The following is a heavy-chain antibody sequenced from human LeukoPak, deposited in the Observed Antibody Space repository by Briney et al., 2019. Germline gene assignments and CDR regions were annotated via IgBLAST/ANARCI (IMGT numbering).Heavy chain of an antibody. CDR2: ISANNGNT. D-gene: IGHD3-16*02. J-gene: IGHJ4*01. CDR3: ARVRGTFGGVIVLFDF. Sequence: XXSCKASGYTFTSYGISWVRQAPGQGLEWMGWISANNGNTNYAQKLQGRVTMTTDTSTSTVYMELRSLRSNDTSVYYCARVRGTFGGVIVLFDFWGHGTLVTVSS. V-gene: IGHV1-18*01. CDR1: GYTFTSYG.